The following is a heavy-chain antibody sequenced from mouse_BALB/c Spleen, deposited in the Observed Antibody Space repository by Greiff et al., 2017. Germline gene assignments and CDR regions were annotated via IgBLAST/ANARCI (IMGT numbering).Heavy chain of an antibody. J-gene: IGHJ3*01. CDR1: GYTFTSYW. D-gene: IGHD2-1*01. V-gene: IGHV1-69*02. Sequence: QGQLQHPGAELVRPGASVKLSCKASGYTFTSYWINWVKQRPGQGLEWIGNIYPSDSYTNYNQKFKDKATLTVDKSSSTAYMQLSSPTSEDSAVYYCTNGNYGFAYWGQGTLVTVSA. CDR2: IYPSDSYT. CDR3: TNGNYGFAY.